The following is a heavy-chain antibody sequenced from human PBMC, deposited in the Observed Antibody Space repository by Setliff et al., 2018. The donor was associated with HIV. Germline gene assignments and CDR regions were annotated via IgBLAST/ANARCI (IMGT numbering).Heavy chain of an antibody. J-gene: IGHJ4*02. D-gene: IGHD4-4*01. CDR3: ARSVMTTTNYFDY. V-gene: IGHV4-59*08. Sequence: PSETLSLTCTVSGGSISSHYWSWIRQPPGKGLEWIGSIYYSGSTNYNPSLKSRVTISVDTSKNQFSLKLNSVTAADTAVYYCARSVMTTTNYFDYWGPGTLVTVSS. CDR2: IYYSGST. CDR1: GGSISSHY.